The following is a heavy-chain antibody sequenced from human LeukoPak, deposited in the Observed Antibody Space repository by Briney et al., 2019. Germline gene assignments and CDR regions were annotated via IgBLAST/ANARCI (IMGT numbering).Heavy chain of an antibody. J-gene: IGHJ4*02. CDR2: IYHSGST. Sequence: PSETLSLTCTVSGYSISSGSYWGWIRQPPGKGLEWIGSIYHSGSTYYNPSLKSRVTISVDTSKNQFSLKLSSVTAADTAVYYCARDGFIFGVVTDDYWGQGTLVTVSS. V-gene: IGHV4-38-2*02. CDR3: ARDGFIFGVVTDDY. D-gene: IGHD3-3*02. CDR1: GYSISSGSY.